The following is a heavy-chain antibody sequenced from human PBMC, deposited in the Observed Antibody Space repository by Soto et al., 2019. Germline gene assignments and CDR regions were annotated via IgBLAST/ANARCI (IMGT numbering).Heavy chain of an antibody. Sequence: EVQLLESGGGLAQPGGSLRLSCAASGFIFNSYAVSWVRQAPGKGLEWVSLISGSGDITYYADSVKGRFSISRDKFNNTLYLQMNSLRAEDTAIYYCGKNGAYADFFDYWGQGTLVTVSS. J-gene: IGHJ4*02. CDR3: GKNGAYADFFDY. D-gene: IGHD2-8*01. CDR2: ISGSGDIT. V-gene: IGHV3-23*01. CDR1: GFIFNSYA.